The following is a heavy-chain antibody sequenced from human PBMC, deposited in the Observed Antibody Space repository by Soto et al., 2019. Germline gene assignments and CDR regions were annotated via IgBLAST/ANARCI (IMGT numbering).Heavy chain of an antibody. J-gene: IGHJ5*02. CDR3: ARDLEGYCSGGSCQAPYGDVRWFDP. Sequence: ASVKVSCKASGYTFTSYYMHWVRQAPGQGLEWMGWINPNSGGTNYAQKFQGRVTMTRDTSISTAYMELSRLRSDDTAVYYCARDLEGYCSGGSCQAPYGDVRWFDPWGQGTLVTVSS. CDR1: GYTFTSYY. D-gene: IGHD2-15*01. CDR2: INPNSGGT. V-gene: IGHV1-2*02.